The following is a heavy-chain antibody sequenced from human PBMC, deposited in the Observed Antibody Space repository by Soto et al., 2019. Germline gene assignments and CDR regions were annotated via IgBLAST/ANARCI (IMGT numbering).Heavy chain of an antibody. CDR1: GGSISSGDYY. J-gene: IGHJ5*02. CDR3: ARDKGITIFGIGWFDP. V-gene: IGHV4-30-4*01. CDR2: IYYSGGT. Sequence: SETLSLTCTVSGGSISSGDYYWSWIRQPPGKGLEWIGYIYYSGGTYYNPSLKSRVTISVDTSKNQFSLKLSSVTAADTAVYYCARDKGITIFGIGWFDPWGQGTLVTVSS. D-gene: IGHD3-3*01.